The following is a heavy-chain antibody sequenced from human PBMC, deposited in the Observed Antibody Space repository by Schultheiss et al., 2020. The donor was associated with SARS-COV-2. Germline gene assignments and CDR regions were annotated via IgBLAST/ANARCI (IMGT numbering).Heavy chain of an antibody. D-gene: IGHD3-3*01. J-gene: IGHJ6*02. CDR1: GGSISSGGYY. CDR3: ARGGDFWSGYFHYYYYGMDV. V-gene: IGHV4-31*01. CDR2: IYYSGST. Sequence: SQTLSLTCTVSGGSISSGGYYWSWIRQHPGKGLEWIGYIYYSGSTYYNPSLKSLVTISVDTSKNQFSLKLSSVTAADTAVYYCARGGDFWSGYFHYYYYGMDVWGQGTTVTVSS.